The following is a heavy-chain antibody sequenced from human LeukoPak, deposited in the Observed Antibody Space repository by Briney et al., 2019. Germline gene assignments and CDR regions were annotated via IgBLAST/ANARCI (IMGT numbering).Heavy chain of an antibody. CDR3: ARDTYYDYVWGSSNDAFDI. CDR1: GYTFTGYY. J-gene: IGHJ3*02. V-gene: IGHV1-2*06. Sequence: ASVKVSCKASGYTFTGYYMHWVRQAPGQGLEWMGRINPNSGGTNYAQKFQGRVTMTRDTSLSTAYMELSRLRSDDTAVYYCARDTYYDYVWGSSNDAFDIWGQGTMGTVSS. D-gene: IGHD3-16*01. CDR2: INPNSGGT.